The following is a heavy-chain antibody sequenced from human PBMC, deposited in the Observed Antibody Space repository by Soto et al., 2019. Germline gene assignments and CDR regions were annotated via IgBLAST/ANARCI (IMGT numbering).Heavy chain of an antibody. CDR2: ISGYNGNT. J-gene: IGHJ4*01. Sequence: ASVKVSCKASGYTFNTYAITWVRQAPGQGLEWMGWISGYNGNTNYAQTLQGRGTMTTDTSTSTAYLELGSLRSDDTAVYYCARTVEYDSIPYYYADFWGQGTLVTVYS. CDR3: ARTVEYDSIPYYYADF. CDR1: GYTFNTYA. V-gene: IGHV1-18*01. D-gene: IGHD2-21*01.